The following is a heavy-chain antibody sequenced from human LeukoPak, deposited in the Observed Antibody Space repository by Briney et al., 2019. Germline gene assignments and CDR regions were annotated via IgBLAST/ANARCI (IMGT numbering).Heavy chain of an antibody. V-gene: IGHV1-2*02. CDR2: INPNSGGT. D-gene: IGHD6-19*01. Sequence: ASVKVSCKASGYIFTDYYIHWVRQAPGQGLEWMGWINPNSGGTNYAQKFQGRVTMTRHTSISTAYMELSRLRSDDTAVYYCARDRQGSGWFPFDYWGQGTLVTVSS. J-gene: IGHJ4*02. CDR1: GYIFTDYY. CDR3: ARDRQGSGWFPFDY.